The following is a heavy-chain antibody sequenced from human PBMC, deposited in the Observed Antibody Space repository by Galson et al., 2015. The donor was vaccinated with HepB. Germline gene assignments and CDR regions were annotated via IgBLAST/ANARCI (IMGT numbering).Heavy chain of an antibody. CDR1: GFTFSNAW. J-gene: IGHJ4*02. CDR3: TTGYCSSTSCYQYYFDY. V-gene: IGHV3-15*01. CDR2: IKSKTDGGTT. D-gene: IGHD2-2*01. Sequence: SLRLSCAASGFTFSNAWMSWVRQAPGKGLEWVGRIKSKTDGGTTDYAAPVKGRFTISRDDSKNTLYLQMNSLKTEDTAVYYCTTGYCSSTSCYQYYFDYWGQGTLVTVSS.